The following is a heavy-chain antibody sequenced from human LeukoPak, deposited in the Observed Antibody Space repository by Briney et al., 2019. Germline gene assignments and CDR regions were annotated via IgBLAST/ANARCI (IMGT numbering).Heavy chain of an antibody. Sequence: ERSLRLSCAASGFTFSSYAMHWVRQAPGKGLEWVAVISYDGSNKYYADSVKGRFTISRDNSKNTLYLQMNSLRAEDTAVYYCARDSTDYGDYPLDAFDIWGQGTMVTVSS. J-gene: IGHJ3*02. CDR1: GFTFSSYA. V-gene: IGHV3-30-3*01. CDR2: ISYDGSNK. D-gene: IGHD4-17*01. CDR3: ARDSTDYGDYPLDAFDI.